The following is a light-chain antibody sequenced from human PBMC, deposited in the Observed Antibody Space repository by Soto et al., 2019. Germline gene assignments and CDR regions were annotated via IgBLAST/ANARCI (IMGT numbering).Light chain of an antibody. V-gene: IGKV3-20*01. J-gene: IGKJ2*01. CDR3: HQFGSSPPAFT. Sequence: ESMLTQSPGTLSLSPGERATLSCRASQSVSTRYLAWYQQKPGQAPRLLIYCASIRATGIPDRFSGSGSGTDFTLTLSRLEPEDFAVYYCHQFGSSPPAFTFGQGTKLEI. CDR1: QSVSTRY. CDR2: CAS.